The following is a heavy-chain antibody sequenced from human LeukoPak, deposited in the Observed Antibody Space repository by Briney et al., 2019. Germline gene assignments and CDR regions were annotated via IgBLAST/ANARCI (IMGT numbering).Heavy chain of an antibody. CDR3: ARRYFDWLSVSYFDY. V-gene: IGHV4-39*01. CDR1: GGSISSSSYY. Sequence: SETLSLTCTVSGGSISSSSYYWGWIRQPPGKGLEWIGSIYYSGSTYYNPSLKSRVTISVDTSKDQFSLKLSSVTAADTAVYYCARRYFDWLSVSYFDYWGQGTLVTVSS. CDR2: IYYSGST. J-gene: IGHJ4*02. D-gene: IGHD3-9*01.